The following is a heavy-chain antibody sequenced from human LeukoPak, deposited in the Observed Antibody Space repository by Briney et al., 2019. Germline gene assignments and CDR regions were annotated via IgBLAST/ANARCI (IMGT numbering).Heavy chain of an antibody. Sequence: GGSLRLSCLGTGLAFKNYWMTWVRQAPGKGLEWVANIHPDGSVKNYVDAVRGRFTISRDNAKSSLYLQMNSLRAEDTAVYYCARSPATSYSNYWYQTDFWGQGTLVTVSS. D-gene: IGHD6-13*01. J-gene: IGHJ4*02. V-gene: IGHV3-7*03. CDR2: IHPDGSVK. CDR1: GLAFKNYW. CDR3: ARSPATSYSNYWYQTDF.